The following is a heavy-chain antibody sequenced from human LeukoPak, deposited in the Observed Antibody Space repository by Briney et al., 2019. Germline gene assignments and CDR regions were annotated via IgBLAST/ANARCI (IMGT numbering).Heavy chain of an antibody. V-gene: IGHV1-2*02. Sequence: ASVKVSCKASGYTFTGYYMHWVRQAPGQGLEWMGWINPNSGGTNYAQKFQGRVTITRNTSISTAYMELSSLRSEDTAVYYCARFDYYGSGNSSDYWGQGTLVTVSS. J-gene: IGHJ4*02. CDR3: ARFDYYGSGNSSDY. CDR1: GYTFTGYY. D-gene: IGHD3-10*01. CDR2: INPNSGGT.